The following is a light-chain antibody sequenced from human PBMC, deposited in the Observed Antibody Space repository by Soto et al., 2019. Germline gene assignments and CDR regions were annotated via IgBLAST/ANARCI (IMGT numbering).Light chain of an antibody. J-gene: IGKJ1*01. CDR2: GAS. Sequence: EIVLTQSPGTLSLSPGQRATLSCRASQSLSSSFLAWYQQTPGQAPRLIIYGASSRAAGIPDRFSGSGSGTDFTLTISSLEPEDFAVYYCHQFATTRSCGQGTKV. CDR1: QSLSSSF. V-gene: IGKV3-20*01. CDR3: HQFATTRS.